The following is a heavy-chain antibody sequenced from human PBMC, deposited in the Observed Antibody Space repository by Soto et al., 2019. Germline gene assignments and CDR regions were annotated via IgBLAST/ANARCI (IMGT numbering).Heavy chain of an antibody. D-gene: IGHD3-10*01. J-gene: IGHJ3*02. V-gene: IGHV4-34*01. CDR2: INHSGST. CDR3: ATLYYGSGPLAFDI. CDR1: GGSFSGYY. Sequence: SETLSLTCAVYGGSFSGYYWSWIRQPPGKGLEWIGEINHSGSTNYNPSLKSRVTISVDTSKNQFSLKLSSVTAADTAVYYCATLYYGSGPLAFDIWGQGTMVTVS.